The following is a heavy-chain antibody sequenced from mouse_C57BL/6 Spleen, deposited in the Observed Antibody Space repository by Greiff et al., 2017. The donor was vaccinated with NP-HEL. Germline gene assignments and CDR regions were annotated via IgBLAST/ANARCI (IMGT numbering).Heavy chain of an antibody. J-gene: IGHJ3*01. D-gene: IGHD2-3*01. V-gene: IGHV1-62-2*01. Sequence: QVQLQQSFGGSVKPGASVKLSCTASGYTFTEYSIHWVKQRSGQGLEWIGWLECGSGSIKYNEKFKDKFTLTADKSSSTVYMELSRLTSDDSAVFFYARQDGYYSAWFAYWGQGTLVTVSA. CDR1: GYTFTEYS. CDR3: ARQDGYYSAWFAY. CDR2: LECGSGSI.